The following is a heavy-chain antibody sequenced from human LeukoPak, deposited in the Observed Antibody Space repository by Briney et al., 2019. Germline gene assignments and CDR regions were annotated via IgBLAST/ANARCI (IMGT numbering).Heavy chain of an antibody. Sequence: ASVKVSCKASGYTFTDYYMHWVRQAPGQGLEWMGRVNPNIGDSTYAQKFQGRVTVTRDTSISTAYMELSGLRSDDTAVYYCARVTTAGFDYWGQGTLVTVSS. CDR3: ARVTTAGFDY. D-gene: IGHD6-13*01. CDR1: GYTFTDYY. J-gene: IGHJ4*02. V-gene: IGHV1-2*06. CDR2: VNPNIGDS.